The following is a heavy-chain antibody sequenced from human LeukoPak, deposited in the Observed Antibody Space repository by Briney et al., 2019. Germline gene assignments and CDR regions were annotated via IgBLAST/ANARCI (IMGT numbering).Heavy chain of an antibody. CDR2: ISWNSGSI. CDR1: GFTLDDYA. CDR3: ATTRAAQSWSFVFDY. V-gene: IGHV3-9*01. Sequence: PGGSLRLSCAASGFTLDDYAMHWVRQAPGKGLEWVSGISWNSGSIGYADSVKGRFTISRDNAKNSLYMQMNSLRAEDTALYYCATTRAAQSWSFVFDYWGQGTLVTVSS. D-gene: IGHD3-3*01. J-gene: IGHJ4*02.